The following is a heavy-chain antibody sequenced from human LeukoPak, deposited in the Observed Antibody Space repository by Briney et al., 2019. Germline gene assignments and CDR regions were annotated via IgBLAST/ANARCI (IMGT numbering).Heavy chain of an antibody. D-gene: IGHD3-22*01. CDR3: ASQFLLPFDY. Sequence: SVKVSSKAPGDTLGSYAISWVRLAHGQGLEWMGRTIPILGIAKYAQKFQGRLTITADTSTSTAYMQLTNLRSDDTAVYYCASQFLLPFDYWGRGTLVTASS. CDR2: TIPILGIA. CDR1: GDTLGSYA. J-gene: IGHJ4*02. V-gene: IGHV1-69*04.